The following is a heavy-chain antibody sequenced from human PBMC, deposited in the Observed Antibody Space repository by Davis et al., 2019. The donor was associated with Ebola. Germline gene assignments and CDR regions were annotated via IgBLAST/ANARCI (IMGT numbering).Heavy chain of an antibody. V-gene: IGHV3-7*03. CDR3: ARTGGSTTLTAPSMDV. CDR2: IRPDGSDK. J-gene: IGHJ6*02. D-gene: IGHD4-17*01. CDR1: GFTFSDYY. Sequence: GGSLRLSCAASGFTFSDYYMSWIRQAPGKGLEWVANIRPDGSDKYYVDSLKGRFTISRDNAKNSLYLQMNSLRAEDTAVYYCARTGGSTTLTAPSMDVWGQGTTVTVSS.